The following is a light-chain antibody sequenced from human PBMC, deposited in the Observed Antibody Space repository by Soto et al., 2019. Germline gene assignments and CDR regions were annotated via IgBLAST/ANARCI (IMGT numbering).Light chain of an antibody. CDR1: SSNIGTNY. CDR2: DNS. Sequence: QSVLTQPPSVSAAPGQKVTISCSGSSSNIGTNYVSWYQQLPGRAPKLVIFDNSKRPSGIPDRFYGSKSGSSATLGVTGLQTGDEADYYCGTWDSDLSAEVFGGGTKLTVL. CDR3: GTWDSDLSAEV. J-gene: IGLJ3*02. V-gene: IGLV1-51*01.